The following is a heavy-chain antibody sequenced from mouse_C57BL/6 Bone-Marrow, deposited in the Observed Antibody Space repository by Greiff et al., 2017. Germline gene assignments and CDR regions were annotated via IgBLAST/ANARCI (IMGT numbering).Heavy chain of an antibody. Sequence: EVQLQQSGAELVRPGASVKLSCTASGFNIKDDYMHWVKQRPEQGLEWIGWIDPENGDTEYASKFQGKATITADTSANTAYLQLSSLTSEDTAVYYCTTIITTGYGGKGTTLTVSS. CDR3: TTIITTGY. J-gene: IGHJ2*01. D-gene: IGHD1-2*01. CDR1: GFNIKDDY. CDR2: IDPENGDT. V-gene: IGHV14-4*01.